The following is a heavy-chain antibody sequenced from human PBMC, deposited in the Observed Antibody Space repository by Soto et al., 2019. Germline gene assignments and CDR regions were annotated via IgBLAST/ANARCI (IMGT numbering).Heavy chain of an antibody. CDR3: ANRPLIYCSSTSCYASVGAFDI. CDR1: GFTFSSYA. Sequence: PGGSLRLSCAASGFTFSSYAMSWVRQAPGKGLEWVSAISGSGGSTYYADSVKGRFTISRDNSKNTLYLQMNSLRAEDAAVYYRANRPLIYCSSTSCYASVGAFDIWGQGTMVTVSS. D-gene: IGHD2-2*01. CDR2: ISGSGGST. J-gene: IGHJ3*02. V-gene: IGHV3-23*01.